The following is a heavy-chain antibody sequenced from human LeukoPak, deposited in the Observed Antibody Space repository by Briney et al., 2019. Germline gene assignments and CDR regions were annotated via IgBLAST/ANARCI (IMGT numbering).Heavy chain of an antibody. Sequence: ASVKVSCKASGYTFTSYDINWVRQATGQGLEWMGWMNPNSGNTGYAQKFQGRVTMTRNTSISTVYMELSSLRSEDTAVYYCARVRYYYDSSDYWGQGTLVTVSS. CDR1: GYTFTSYD. J-gene: IGHJ4*02. CDR3: ARVRYYYDSSDY. V-gene: IGHV1-8*01. CDR2: MNPNSGNT. D-gene: IGHD3-22*01.